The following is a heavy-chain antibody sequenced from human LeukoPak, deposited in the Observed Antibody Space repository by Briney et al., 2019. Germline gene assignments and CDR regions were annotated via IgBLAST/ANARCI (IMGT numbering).Heavy chain of an antibody. J-gene: IGHJ4*02. Sequence: GRSLRLSCAASGFTFSSYGMHWVRQAPGKGLEWVAVISYDGSNKYYADSVKGRFTISRDNSKNTLYLQMNSLRAEDTAVYYCANDWRASYSVFDYWGQGTLVTVSS. CDR3: ANDWRASYSVFDY. D-gene: IGHD1-26*01. V-gene: IGHV3-30*18. CDR2: ISYDGSNK. CDR1: GFTFSSYG.